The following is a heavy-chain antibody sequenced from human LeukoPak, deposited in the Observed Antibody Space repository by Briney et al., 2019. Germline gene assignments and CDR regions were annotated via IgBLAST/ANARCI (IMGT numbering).Heavy chain of an antibody. CDR2: INEHGSTT. V-gene: IGHV3-74*01. D-gene: IGHD3-10*01. CDR3: ARDVGGSGSH. CDR1: GFTFSSYW. J-gene: IGHJ4*02. Sequence: GGSLRLSCAASGFTFSSYWMHWVRQVLGEGLVWVSRINEHGSTTDYADSVKDRFTISRDNAKNTLYLQMNSLRVEDTAVYYCARDVGGSGSHWGQGTLVTVSS.